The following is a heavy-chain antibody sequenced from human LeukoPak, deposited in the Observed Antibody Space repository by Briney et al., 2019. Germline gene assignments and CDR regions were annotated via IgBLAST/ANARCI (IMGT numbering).Heavy chain of an antibody. CDR3: ARDYDFWSGWAYAFDI. CDR2: ISSSSSYI. J-gene: IGHJ3*02. D-gene: IGHD3-3*01. V-gene: IGHV3-21*01. CDR1: GFTFSSYS. Sequence: GGSLRLSCAASGFTFSSYSMNWVRQAPGKGLEWVSSISSSSSYIYYADSVKGRFTISRDNAKKSLYLQMNSLRAEDTAVYYCARDYDFWSGWAYAFDIWGQGTMVTVSS.